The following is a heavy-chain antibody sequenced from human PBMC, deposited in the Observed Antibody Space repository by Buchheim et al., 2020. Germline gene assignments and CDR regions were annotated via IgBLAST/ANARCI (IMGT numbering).Heavy chain of an antibody. CDR3: ARDAGGSGWAYLDY. D-gene: IGHD6-19*01. CDR1: GFTFSSYG. Sequence: QVQLVESGGGVVQPGRSLRLSCAASGFTFSSYGMHWVRQAPGKGLEWVAVIWYDGSNKYYAGSVKGRFTISRDNSKNTLYLQMNSLRAEDTAVYYCARDAGGSGWAYLDYWGQGTL. CDR2: IWYDGSNK. J-gene: IGHJ4*02. V-gene: IGHV3-33*01.